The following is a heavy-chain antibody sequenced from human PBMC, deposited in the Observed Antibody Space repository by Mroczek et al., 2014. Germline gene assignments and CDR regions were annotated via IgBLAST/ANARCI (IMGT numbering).Heavy chain of an antibody. CDR1: GFTFSSYG. V-gene: IGHV3-30*18. D-gene: IGHD3-3*01. Sequence: QVQLVQSGGGVVQPGRSLRLSCAASGFTFSSYGMHWVRQAPGKGLEWVAVISYDGSNKYYADSVKGRFTISRDNSKNTLYLQMNSLRAEDTAVYYCAKGYYDFWSGYYSWGQGTLVTVSS. J-gene: IGHJ5*02. CDR3: AKGYYDFWSGYYS. CDR2: ISYDGSNK.